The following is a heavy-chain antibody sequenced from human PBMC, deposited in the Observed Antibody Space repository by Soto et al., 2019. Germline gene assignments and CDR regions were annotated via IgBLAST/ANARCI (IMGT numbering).Heavy chain of an antibody. V-gene: IGHV4-39*01. CDR3: IKNDYSNPTYFDY. CDR2: IYYSGST. J-gene: IGHJ4*02. CDR1: GGSISSSSYY. Sequence: QLQLQESGPGLVKPSETLSLTCTVSGGSISSSSYYWGWIRQPPGKGLEWIGSIYYSGSTYYNPSLKSRVTISVDTSKNQFSLKLSSVTAADTAVYYCIKNDYSNPTYFDYWGQGTLVTVSS. D-gene: IGHD4-4*01.